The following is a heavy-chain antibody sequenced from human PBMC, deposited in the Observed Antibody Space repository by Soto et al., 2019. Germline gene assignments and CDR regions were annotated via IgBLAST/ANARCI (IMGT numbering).Heavy chain of an antibody. Sequence: ASVRVSCKASGYTFTSYGISWVRRAPGQGLEWMGWISAYNGNTNYAQKLQGRVTMTTDASTSTAYMELRSLRSDDTAVYYCARDRRASGSYSIYSYYGMDVWGQGTKVTVSS. J-gene: IGHJ6*02. CDR3: ARDRRASGSYSIYSYYGMDV. CDR1: GYTFTSYG. D-gene: IGHD1-26*01. V-gene: IGHV1-18*01. CDR2: ISAYNGNT.